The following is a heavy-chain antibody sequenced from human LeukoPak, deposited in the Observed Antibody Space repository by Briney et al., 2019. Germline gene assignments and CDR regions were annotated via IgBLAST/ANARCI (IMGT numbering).Heavy chain of an antibody. CDR1: GFTVSSNY. CDR3: AKVKGGSGSLDY. D-gene: IGHD3-10*01. CDR2: ISGGGGST. J-gene: IGHJ4*02. V-gene: IGHV3-23*01. Sequence: GGSLRLSCAASGFTVSSNYMSWVCQAPGRGLEWVSTISGGGGSTYYADSVKGRFTISRDNSKNTLYLQMNSLGADDTALYYCAKVKGGSGSLDYWGQGTLVTVSS.